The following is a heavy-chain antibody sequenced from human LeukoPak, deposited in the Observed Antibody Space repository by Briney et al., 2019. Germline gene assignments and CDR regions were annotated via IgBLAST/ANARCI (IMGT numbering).Heavy chain of an antibody. D-gene: IGHD3-22*01. CDR1: GGTFSSYA. V-gene: IGHV1-69*05. Sequence: SVKVSCKASGGTFSSYAISWVGQAPGQGREWMGRIITIFGTANYAQKFQGRVTITTDEYTSTAYMELSSLRSEDTAVYYCARGRYYYDSSGYYEEHNFDYWGQGTLVTVSS. J-gene: IGHJ4*02. CDR2: IITIFGTA. CDR3: ARGRYYYDSSGYYEEHNFDY.